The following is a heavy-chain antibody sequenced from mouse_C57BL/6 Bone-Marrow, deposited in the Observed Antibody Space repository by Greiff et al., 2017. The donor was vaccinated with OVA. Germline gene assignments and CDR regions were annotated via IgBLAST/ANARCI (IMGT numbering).Heavy chain of an antibody. CDR2: IGPEDGET. D-gene: IGHD2-3*01. CDR1: GFNIKDYD. Sequence: EVKVVESGAELVKPGASVKLSCTASGFNIKDYDMHWVKQRTEQGLEWIGRIGPEDGETKYAPKFKGKATITADKYSNTAYLKLSSLTSEDTAVCYCARDGYYVDYWGQGTTLTVSS. J-gene: IGHJ2*01. CDR3: ARDGYYVDY. V-gene: IGHV14-2*01.